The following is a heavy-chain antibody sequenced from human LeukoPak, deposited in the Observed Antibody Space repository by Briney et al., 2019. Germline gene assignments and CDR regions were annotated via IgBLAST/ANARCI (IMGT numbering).Heavy chain of an antibody. Sequence: GGSLRLSCAASGFTFSSYSMNWVRQAPGKGLEWVSSISSSSSYIYYADSVRGRFTISRDNAKNSLYLQMNSLRAEDTAVYYCARWNRWGGYGDRTKLWDYYYYGMDVWGQETTVTVSS. D-gene: IGHD4-17*01. J-gene: IGHJ6*02. CDR3: ARWNRWGGYGDRTKLWDYYYYGMDV. V-gene: IGHV3-21*01. CDR1: GFTFSSYS. CDR2: ISSSSSYI.